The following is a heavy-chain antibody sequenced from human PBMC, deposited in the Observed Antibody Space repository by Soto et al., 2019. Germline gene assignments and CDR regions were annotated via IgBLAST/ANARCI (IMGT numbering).Heavy chain of an antibody. CDR2: ISWNSGSI. V-gene: IGHV3-9*01. D-gene: IGHD3-3*01. CDR3: AKEHPGYDFWSSSAFDI. Sequence: GGSLRLSCAASGFTFDDYAMHWVRQAPGKGLEWVSGISWNSGSIGYADSVKGRFTISRDNAKNSLYLQMNSLRAEDTALYYCAKEHPGYDFWSSSAFDIWGQGTMVTVSS. CDR1: GFTFDDYA. J-gene: IGHJ3*02.